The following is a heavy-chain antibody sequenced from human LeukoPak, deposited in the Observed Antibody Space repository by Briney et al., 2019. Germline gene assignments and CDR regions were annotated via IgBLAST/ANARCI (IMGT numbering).Heavy chain of an antibody. CDR1: GFTFSSYW. CDR2: IKEGGSVK. D-gene: IGHD1-26*01. J-gene: IGHJ4*02. Sequence: GGSLRLSCAASGFTFSSYWMSWVHQAPGKGLEWVANIKEGGSVKYYVESVKGRFTISRDNAKNSLFLQMNSLRGEDTAMYYCARGGSSRFGYWGQGTLVTVSS. V-gene: IGHV3-7*01. CDR3: ARGGSSRFGY.